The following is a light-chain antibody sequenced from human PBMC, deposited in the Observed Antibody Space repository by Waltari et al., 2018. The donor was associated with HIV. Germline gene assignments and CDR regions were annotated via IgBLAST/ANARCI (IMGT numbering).Light chain of an antibody. CDR3: QVWDSGSDHV. CDR1: NIGTRD. J-gene: IGLJ1*01. CDR2: DDD. Sequence: SYVLTQPPSITVAPGKTAKITCGGNNIGTRDVHWYQQTPGQAPILVIYDDDDRPSGIPERFSGSNSDNTATLTINRVEVGDEADYYCQVWDSGSDHVFGSGTTVTVL. V-gene: IGLV3-21*01.